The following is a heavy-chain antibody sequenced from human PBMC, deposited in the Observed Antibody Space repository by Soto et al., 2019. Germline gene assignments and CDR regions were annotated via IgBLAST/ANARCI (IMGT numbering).Heavy chain of an antibody. CDR3: AKRRGAGGHFDY. CDR2: VSIVGST. V-gene: IGHV3-23*01. Sequence: GPLRLTGAASVFTFSSYAMGWVRQGPGKGLEWVAVVSIVGSTHYADSVRGRFTISRDNSKNTLSLQMNSLTAEDTAVYFCAKRRGAGGHFDYWGQGALVTVSS. J-gene: IGHJ4*02. D-gene: IGHD2-15*01. CDR1: VFTFSSYA.